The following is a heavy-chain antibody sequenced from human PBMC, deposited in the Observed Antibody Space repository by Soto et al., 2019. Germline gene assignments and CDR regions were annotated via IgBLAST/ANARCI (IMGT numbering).Heavy chain of an antibody. Sequence: EVQLVESGGDLVQPGRSLRLSCAASGFSFRDYGMHWVRQVPGKGLEWVSGITWNSGGVAYADSVKGRFTISRDNARNSLYLYMSSLRPEDTALYYCAKAGCEGHCTGPNNCYCGYYYYYMDVWGKGTTVIVSS. CDR2: ITWNSGGV. D-gene: IGHD2-8*02. CDR1: GFSFRDYG. CDR3: AKAGCEGHCTGPNNCYCGYYYYYMDV. J-gene: IGHJ6*03. V-gene: IGHV3-9*01.